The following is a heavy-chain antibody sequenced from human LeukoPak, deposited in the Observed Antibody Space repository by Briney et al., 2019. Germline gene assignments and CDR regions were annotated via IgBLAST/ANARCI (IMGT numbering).Heavy chain of an antibody. V-gene: IGHV3-53*01. D-gene: IGHD3-3*01. CDR1: GFTVSSNY. J-gene: IGHJ4*02. CDR3: ARVDPYDFFFVY. Sequence: GGSLRLSCAASGFTVSSNYMSWVRQAPGKGLEWVSIISSSGNTYYTDSVKGRFTISRDNSKNTLYLQMNSLRAEDTAVYYCARVDPYDFFFVYWGQGTLVTVSS. CDR2: ISSSGNT.